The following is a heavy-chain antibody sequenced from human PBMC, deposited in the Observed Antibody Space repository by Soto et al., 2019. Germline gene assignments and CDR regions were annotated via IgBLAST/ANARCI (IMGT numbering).Heavy chain of an antibody. Sequence: QVQLVQSGAEVKKPGASVKVSCKASGYTFTSYGISWVRQAPGQGLEWMGWISGYNGNTNYAQKVQGRVTMTTEISTSTAYMELRSLRSDDTAVYYCARDGYCISTTCYVGGGFGMDVWGQGTTVTVSS. J-gene: IGHJ6*02. D-gene: IGHD2-2*01. V-gene: IGHV1-18*01. CDR2: ISGYNGNT. CDR1: GYTFTSYG. CDR3: ARDGYCISTTCYVGGGFGMDV.